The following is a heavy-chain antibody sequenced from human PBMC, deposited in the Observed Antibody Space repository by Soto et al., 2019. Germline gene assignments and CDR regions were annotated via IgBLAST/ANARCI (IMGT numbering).Heavy chain of an antibody. J-gene: IGHJ6*03. D-gene: IGHD3-16*01. CDR3: ARMMDPSWGEGDYYYYMDV. CDR2: ISYDGSNK. CDR1: GFTFSSYA. V-gene: IGHV3-30*04. Sequence: GGSLRLSCAASGFTFSSYAMHWVRQAPGKGLEWVAVISYDGSNKYYADSVKGRFTISRDNSKNTLYLQMNSLRAEDTAVYYCARMMDPSWGEGDYYYYMDVWGKGTPVTVSS.